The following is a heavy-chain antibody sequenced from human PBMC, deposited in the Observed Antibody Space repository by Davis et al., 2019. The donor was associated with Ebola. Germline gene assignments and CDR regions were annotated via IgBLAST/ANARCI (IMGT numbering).Heavy chain of an antibody. CDR2: IRSKAYGGTT. CDR1: GFTFGDYA. CDR3: TSGWELLPIDY. Sequence: SLMISCTASGFTFGDYAMSCFRQAPGKGLERVGFIRSKAYGGTTEYAASVKGRFTISRDDSKSIAYLQMNSLKTEDTAVYYCTSGWELLPIDYWGQGTLVTVSS. J-gene: IGHJ4*02. D-gene: IGHD1-26*01. V-gene: IGHV3-49*03.